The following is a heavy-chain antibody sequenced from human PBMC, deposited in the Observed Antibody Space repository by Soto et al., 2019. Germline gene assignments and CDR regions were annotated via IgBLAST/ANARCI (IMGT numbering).Heavy chain of an antibody. CDR3: ARGITTSP. J-gene: IGHJ5*02. CDR1: GVSIRSYG. D-gene: IGHD3-10*01. V-gene: IGHV3-21*01. Sequence: LSCTVSGVSIRSYGLYWSRMRQGKGLEWVSSISSGSSYIYYADSMKGRFTISRDNAKNSLYLQMNSLRAEDTAVYYCARGITTSPWGQGTLVTVSP. CDR2: ISSGSSYI.